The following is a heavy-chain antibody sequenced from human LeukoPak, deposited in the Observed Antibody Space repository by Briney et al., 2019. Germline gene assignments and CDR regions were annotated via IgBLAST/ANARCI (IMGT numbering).Heavy chain of an antibody. CDR1: GFTFSSYG. J-gene: IGHJ4*02. D-gene: IGHD3-9*01. Sequence: GRSLRLSCAASGFTFSSYGMHWVRQAPGKGLEWVAVISYDGSNKYYADSVKGRFTISGDNSKNTLYLQMNSLRAEDTAVYYCAKDRKRYDILTGSPYKYWGQGTLVTVSS. CDR2: ISYDGSNK. CDR3: AKDRKRYDILTGSPYKY. V-gene: IGHV3-30*18.